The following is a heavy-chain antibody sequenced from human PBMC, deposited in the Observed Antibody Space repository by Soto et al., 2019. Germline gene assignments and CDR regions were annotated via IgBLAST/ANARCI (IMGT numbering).Heavy chain of an antibody. CDR3: ARDSRFTVVTASNDY. Sequence: QVQLVESGGGVVQPGRSLRLSCAASGFTFSSYAMHWVRQAPGKGLEWVAVISYDGSNKYYADSVKGRFTISRDNSKNTLYLQMNSLRAEDTAVYYCARDSRFTVVTASNDYWGQGTLVTVSS. V-gene: IGHV3-30-3*01. CDR1: GFTFSSYA. J-gene: IGHJ4*02. CDR2: ISYDGSNK. D-gene: IGHD2-21*02.